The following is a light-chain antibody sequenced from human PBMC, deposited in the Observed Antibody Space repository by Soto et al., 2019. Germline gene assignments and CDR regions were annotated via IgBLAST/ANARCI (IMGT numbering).Light chain of an antibody. CDR2: EVS. Sequence: QSALTQPPSVSGSPGQSVTISCTGTSSDFGSYNRVSWYQRPPGTGPKLMIYEVSNRPSGVPDRFSGSKSGNTASLTISGHQAEDEADYYCSSYAGSNNFVFGSGTKVTVL. CDR1: SSDFGSYNR. V-gene: IGLV2-18*02. CDR3: SSYAGSNNFV. J-gene: IGLJ1*01.